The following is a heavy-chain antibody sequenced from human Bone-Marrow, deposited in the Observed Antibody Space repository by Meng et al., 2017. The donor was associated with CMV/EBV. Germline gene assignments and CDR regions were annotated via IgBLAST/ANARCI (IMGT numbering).Heavy chain of an antibody. CDR1: EFTFSDYN. CDR2: ISDSRSYI. V-gene: IGHV3-21*01. CDR3: ARDTGSLVDFDY. J-gene: IGHJ4*02. D-gene: IGHD2-8*02. Sequence: GESLKISCAASEFTFSDYNMNWVRQAPGKGLEWVSTISDSRSYIYYADLLKGRFTISRDNAKNSLYLQMNSLRQEDTAVYYCARDTGSLVDFDYWGQGTLVTVSS.